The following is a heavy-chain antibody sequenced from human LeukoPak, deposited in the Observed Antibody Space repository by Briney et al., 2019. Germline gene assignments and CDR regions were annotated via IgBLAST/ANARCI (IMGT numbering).Heavy chain of an antibody. Sequence: SETLSLTCTVSGGSISSYYWSWIRQPPGKGLEWIGYIYYSGSTNYNPSLKSRVTISVDTSKNQFSLKLSSVTAADTAVYYCARGYYDSSGYYQGYYYYYMDVWGKGTTVTVSS. CDR1: GGSISSYY. D-gene: IGHD3-22*01. V-gene: IGHV4-59*08. J-gene: IGHJ6*03. CDR2: IYYSGST. CDR3: ARGYYDSSGYYQGYYYYYMDV.